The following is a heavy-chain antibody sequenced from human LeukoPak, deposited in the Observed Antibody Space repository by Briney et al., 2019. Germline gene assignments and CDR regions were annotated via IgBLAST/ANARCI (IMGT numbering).Heavy chain of an antibody. V-gene: IGHV4-59*11. D-gene: IGHD6-19*01. CDR3: ARGETYSRDWPYFDY. CDR2: IYHDGGT. Sequence: SETLSLTCTVSGASISTHFSRWIRQPPGKGLEWIGYIYHDGGTNYNPSLNRRVAISVDTSQNEFSLKLTSVTAADTAVYYCARGETYSRDWPYFDYWGQGTLVTVSS. J-gene: IGHJ4*02. CDR1: GASISTHF.